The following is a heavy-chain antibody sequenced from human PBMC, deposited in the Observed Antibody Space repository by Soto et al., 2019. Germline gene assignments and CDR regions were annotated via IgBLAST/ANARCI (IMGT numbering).Heavy chain of an antibody. Sequence: ASVKVSCKASGYTFTSYDINWVRQATGQGLEWMGWMNPNSGNTGYAQKFQGRVTMTRNTSISTAYMELSSLRSEDMAVYYCARGGSLKYYDILTGYDDSNDYWGQGTLVTVYS. CDR3: ARGGSLKYYDILTGYDDSNDY. CDR1: GYTFTSYD. CDR2: MNPNSGNT. D-gene: IGHD3-9*01. V-gene: IGHV1-8*01. J-gene: IGHJ4*02.